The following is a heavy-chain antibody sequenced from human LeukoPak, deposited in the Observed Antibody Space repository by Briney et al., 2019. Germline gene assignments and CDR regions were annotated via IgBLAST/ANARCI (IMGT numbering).Heavy chain of an antibody. V-gene: IGHV3-64D*06. D-gene: IGHD4-17*01. CDR1: GFTFSSYP. J-gene: IGHJ4*02. Sequence: PGGSLTLSCSASGFTFSSYPMHWVRQAPGKGLEYLSSISTDGGSTYYADSVKGRFTISRDNSKNTLYLQMSSLRGEDTAVYYCVKRGRQGDYAYDYWGQGTLVTVSS. CDR2: ISTDGGST. CDR3: VKRGRQGDYAYDY.